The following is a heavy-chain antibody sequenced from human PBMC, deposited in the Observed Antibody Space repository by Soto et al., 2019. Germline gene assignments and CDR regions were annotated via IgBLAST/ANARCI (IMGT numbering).Heavy chain of an antibody. CDR1: GYAFANCY. J-gene: IGHJ4*02. V-gene: IGHV1-46*01. CDR2: INPSDGRT. Sequence: GTSVKVSWKASGYAFANCYIRWSQQSPGQGPEWMGIINPSDGRTIYTQKFQGRVTMIRDTSTSTVYMELSSLTSEDTAVYYCARVSGSYWPFDYWGQGTLVTVSS. D-gene: IGHD1-26*01. CDR3: ARVSGSYWPFDY.